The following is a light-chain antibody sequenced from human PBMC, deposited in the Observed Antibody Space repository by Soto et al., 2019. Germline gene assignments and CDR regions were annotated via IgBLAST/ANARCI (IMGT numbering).Light chain of an antibody. Sequence: DIQMTQSPSSLSASVGDRVTITCRTSQSISYYLNWFQQKPGKAPKLLINAASSLQSGVPSRFSGSGSGTDFTLTISSLQPDDSATYYCQQSYSTPRACGQRTKVEIK. V-gene: IGKV1-39*01. J-gene: IGKJ1*01. CDR3: QQSYSTPRA. CDR2: AAS. CDR1: QSISYY.